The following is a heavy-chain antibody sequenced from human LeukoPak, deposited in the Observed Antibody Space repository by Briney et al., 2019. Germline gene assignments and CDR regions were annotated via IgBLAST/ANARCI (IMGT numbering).Heavy chain of an antibody. J-gene: IGHJ4*02. V-gene: IGHV3-48*01. CDR2: ISSSSSTI. CDR1: GFTFSSYS. Sequence: PGGSLRLSCAASGFTFSSYSMNGVRQAPGKGLEWVSYISSSSSTIYYADSVKGRFTISRDNAKNSLYLQMNSLRAEDTAVYYCARDLSRTVVASGGYWGQGTLVTVSS. CDR3: ARDLSRTVVASGGY. D-gene: IGHD4-23*01.